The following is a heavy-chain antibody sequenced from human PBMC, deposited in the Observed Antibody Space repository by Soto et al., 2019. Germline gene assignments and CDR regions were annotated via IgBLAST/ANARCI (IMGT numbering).Heavy chain of an antibody. CDR2: ISYDGSNK. J-gene: IGHJ4*02. D-gene: IGHD6-19*01. CDR3: ARDNSPYSSGWHNRHFDY. CDR1: GFTFSSYA. Sequence: QVQLVESGGGVVQPGRSLKLSCAASGFTFSSYAMHWVRQAPGKGLEWVAVISYDGSNKYYADSVKGRFTISRDNSKNTLYPQMNSLRAEDTAVYYCARDNSPYSSGWHNRHFDYWGQGTLVTVSS. V-gene: IGHV3-30-3*01.